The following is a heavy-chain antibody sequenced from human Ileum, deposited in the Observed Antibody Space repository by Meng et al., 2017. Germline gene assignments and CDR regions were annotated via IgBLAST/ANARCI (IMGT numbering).Heavy chain of an antibody. Sequence: QVQLVQSGAEVKQPGAAVKVSCKAAGYTFTSFGITWVRQAPGQGLEWMGGISAYNGNTNYAHKVQGRVTMTTDTSTSTAYMELRSLRSDDTAVYYCARGWGGAFDPWGQGTLVTVSS. D-gene: IGHD3-16*01. CDR3: ARGWGGAFDP. CDR2: ISAYNGNT. V-gene: IGHV1-18*01. J-gene: IGHJ5*02. CDR1: GYTFTSFG.